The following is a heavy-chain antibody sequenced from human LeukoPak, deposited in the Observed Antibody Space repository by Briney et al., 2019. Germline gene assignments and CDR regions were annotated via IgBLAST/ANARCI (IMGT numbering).Heavy chain of an antibody. CDR3: ATVTGYYNFDY. D-gene: IGHD3-9*01. CDR2: ISSSGSTI. V-gene: IGHV3-48*03. J-gene: IGHJ4*02. CDR1: GFTFSNYE. Sequence: PGGSLRLSCAASGFTFSNYEMNWVRQAPGKGLEWVSYISSSGSTIYYADSVKGRFTISRDNAKNSLYLQMNSLRAEDTAVYYCATVTGYYNFDYWGQGTLVTVSS.